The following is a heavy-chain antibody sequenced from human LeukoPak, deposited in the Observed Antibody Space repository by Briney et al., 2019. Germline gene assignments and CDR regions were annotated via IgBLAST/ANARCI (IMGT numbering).Heavy chain of an antibody. Sequence: ETLSLTCAVYGGSFSGHYWSWIRQPPGKGLEWVSAISGGGGPTYYADSVKGRFTITRDNSKNTLYLQMNSLRADDTAVYYCAKDPRGGYSGSYYFDYWGQGTLVTVSS. J-gene: IGHJ4*02. V-gene: IGHV3-23*01. CDR2: ISGGGGPT. D-gene: IGHD1-26*01. CDR3: AKDPRGGYSGSYYFDY. CDR1: GGSFSGHY.